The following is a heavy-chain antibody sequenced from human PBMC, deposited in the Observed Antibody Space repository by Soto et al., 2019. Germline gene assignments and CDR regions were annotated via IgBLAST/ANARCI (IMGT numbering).Heavy chain of an antibody. V-gene: IGHV5-51*01. J-gene: IGHJ6*02. CDR3: ARLSXHDSSGYWVYYYYGMDV. D-gene: IGHD3-22*01. CDR1: GYSFTSYW. Sequence: GESLKISCKGSGYSFTSYWIGWVRQMPGKGLEWMGIIYPGDSDTRYSPSFQGQVTISADKSISTAYLQWSSLKASDTAMYYCARLSXHDSSGYWVYYYYGMDVWGQGTTVTVSS. CDR2: IYPGDSDT.